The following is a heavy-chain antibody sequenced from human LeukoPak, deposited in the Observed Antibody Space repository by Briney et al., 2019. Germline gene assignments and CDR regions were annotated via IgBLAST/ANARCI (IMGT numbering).Heavy chain of an antibody. Sequence: PGGSLILSCAASGFTFSSYAMSWVRQAPGKGLEWVSAISGSGGSTYYADSVKGRFTISRDNSKNTLYLQMNSLRAEDTAVYYCAKDDRDGYNWSAFDYWGQGTLVTVSS. D-gene: IGHD5-24*01. CDR2: ISGSGGST. J-gene: IGHJ4*02. CDR1: GFTFSSYA. CDR3: AKDDRDGYNWSAFDY. V-gene: IGHV3-23*01.